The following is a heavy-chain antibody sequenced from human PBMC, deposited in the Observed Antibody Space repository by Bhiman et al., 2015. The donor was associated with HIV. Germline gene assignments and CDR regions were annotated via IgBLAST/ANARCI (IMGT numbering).Heavy chain of an antibody. V-gene: IGHV3-20*04. D-gene: IGHD5-18*01. J-gene: IGHJ4*02. CDR2: INWNGDYT. CDR1: GFTFSTYG. Sequence: VQLVESGGGVVQPGGSLRLSCAASGFTFSTYGMHWVRQAPGKGLEWVSSINWNGDYTGYAESVKGRFTVSRDNTKNSLYLEMNSLRAEDTALYYCARGTDTAMVSALVYWGQGTLVTVSS. CDR3: ARGTDTAMVSALVY.